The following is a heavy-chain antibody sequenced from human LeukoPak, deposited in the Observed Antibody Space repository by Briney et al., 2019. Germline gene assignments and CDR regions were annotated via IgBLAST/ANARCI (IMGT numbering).Heavy chain of an antibody. J-gene: IGHJ5*02. CDR2: IYTSGST. CDR1: GGSISSGSYY. D-gene: IGHD5-12*01. CDR3: AREVEWLKTFDP. V-gene: IGHV4-61*02. Sequence: PSETLSLTCTVSGGSISSGSYYWSWIRQPAGKGLEWIGRIYTSGSTNYNPSLKSRVTMSVDTSKNQFSLRLSSVTAADTAVYYCAREVEWLKTFDPWGQGTLVTVSS.